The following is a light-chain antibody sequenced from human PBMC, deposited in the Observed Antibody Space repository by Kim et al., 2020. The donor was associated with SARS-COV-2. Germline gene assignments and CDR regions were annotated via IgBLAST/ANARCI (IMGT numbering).Light chain of an antibody. CDR1: SSDVGGYNY. CDR3: SSYAGKV. V-gene: IGLV2-8*01. CDR2: EVS. Sequence: GFPGQSVTNSWTGTSSDVGGYNYVSSYQQQPGKAPELMIYEVSKRPSGVPDRFSGSKSGNTASLTVSGLQAEDEADYYCSSYAGKVFGTGTKVTVL. J-gene: IGLJ1*01.